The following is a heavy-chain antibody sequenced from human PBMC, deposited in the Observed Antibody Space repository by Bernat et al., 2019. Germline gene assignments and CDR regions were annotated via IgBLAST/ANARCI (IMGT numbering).Heavy chain of an antibody. CDR3: AKSPVDVDSGGYEETIYYHYYHLDV. CDR1: GGTFSSYA. Sequence: QVQLVQSGAEVKKPGSSVKVSCKASGGTFSSYAISWVRQAPGQGLEWLGRINPILSITNYAQKFQGTATITADKSTSTAYVALSSLRSEDTAVYYCAKSPVDVDSGGYEETIYYHYYHLDVWGQGTTVTVSS. V-gene: IGHV1-69*04. D-gene: IGHD3-22*01. CDR2: INPILSIT. J-gene: IGHJ6*02.